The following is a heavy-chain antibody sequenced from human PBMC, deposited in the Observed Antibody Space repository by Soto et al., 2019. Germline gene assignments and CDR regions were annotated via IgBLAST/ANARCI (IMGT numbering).Heavy chain of an antibody. Sequence: ASVKVSCKASGYTFTSYGISWVRQAPGQGLEWMGWISAYNGNTNYAQKLQGRVTMTTDTSTSTAYMELRSLRSDDTAVYYCARDRGRFLEWLSPAAADYWGQGTLVTV. V-gene: IGHV1-18*01. D-gene: IGHD3-3*01. CDR1: GYTFTSYG. CDR3: ARDRGRFLEWLSPAAADY. J-gene: IGHJ4*02. CDR2: ISAYNGNT.